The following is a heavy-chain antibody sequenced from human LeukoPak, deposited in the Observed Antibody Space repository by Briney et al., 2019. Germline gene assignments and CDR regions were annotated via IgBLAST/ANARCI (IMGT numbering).Heavy chain of an antibody. J-gene: IGHJ4*02. CDR1: GGSISSGGYY. CDR3: ARGSGSYYVVIDY. V-gene: IGHV4-31*03. CDR2: IYYSGST. D-gene: IGHD1-26*01. Sequence: SETLSLTCTVSGGSISSGGYYWSWIRQHPGKGLEWIGYIYYSGSTYYNPSLKSRVTISVDTSKNQFSLKLSSVTAADTAVYYCARGSGSYYVVIDYWGQGTLVTVSS.